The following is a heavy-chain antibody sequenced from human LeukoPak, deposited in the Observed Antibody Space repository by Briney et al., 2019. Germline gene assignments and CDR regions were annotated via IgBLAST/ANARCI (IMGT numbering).Heavy chain of an antibody. Sequence: PGRSLRLSCGASGFTFSNYGMHWVRQAPGEGLEWVAVTSYDETNKYYADSVKGRFTISRDNSKNPLYLQMNSLRAEDTAVYYCAKDIDYGGANWGQGTLVIVSS. CDR2: TSYDETNK. CDR3: AKDIDYGGAN. J-gene: IGHJ4*02. V-gene: IGHV3-30*18. CDR1: GFTFSNYG. D-gene: IGHD4-23*01.